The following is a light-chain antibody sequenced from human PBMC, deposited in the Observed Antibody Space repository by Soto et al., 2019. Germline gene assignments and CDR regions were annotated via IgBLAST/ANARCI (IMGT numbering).Light chain of an antibody. Sequence: EMVMTQSAAILSVSPGERVTLSYRASESVHSNLAWYQQKPGQGPSLLIYYASTRVTGVPGRFSGSGSGTEFTLTISSLQSEDFGVYYCQHYSNWPPTFGPGTKVEIK. CDR2: YAS. J-gene: IGKJ3*01. CDR1: ESVHSN. CDR3: QHYSNWPPT. V-gene: IGKV3-15*01.